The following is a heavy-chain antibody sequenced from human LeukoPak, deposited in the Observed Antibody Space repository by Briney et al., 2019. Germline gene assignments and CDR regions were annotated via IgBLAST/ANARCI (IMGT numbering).Heavy chain of an antibody. D-gene: IGHD2-21*02. V-gene: IGHV3-23*01. CDR3: AKQDIVVVTAIIFFDY. CDR1: GFTFSTYA. CDR2: ISASGTRT. J-gene: IGHJ4*02. Sequence: GGSLRLSCAASGFTFSTYAMSWVRQAPGKGLEWVSAISASGTRTFYADSVKGRFTTSRDNSKNTLYLHMNSLTVEDTAVYYCAKQDIVVVTAIIFFDYWGRGTLVTVSS.